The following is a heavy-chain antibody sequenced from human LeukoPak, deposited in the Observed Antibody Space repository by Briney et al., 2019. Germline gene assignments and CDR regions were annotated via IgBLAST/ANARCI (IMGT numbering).Heavy chain of an antibody. CDR3: AKTFLEQWLVHY. D-gene: IGHD6-19*01. CDR2: ISGSGGST. Sequence: GGSLRLSCAASGFTFSSYAMSWVRQAPGKGLEWVSAISGSGGSTYYADSVKGRFTISRDNSKNTLYLQMHSLRVEDTAVYYCAKTFLEQWLVHYWGQGTLVTVSS. CDR1: GFTFSSYA. V-gene: IGHV3-23*01. J-gene: IGHJ4*02.